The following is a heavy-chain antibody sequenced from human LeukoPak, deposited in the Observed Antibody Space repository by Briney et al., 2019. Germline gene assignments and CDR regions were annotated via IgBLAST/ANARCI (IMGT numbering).Heavy chain of an antibody. Sequence: GGSLRLSCAASGFTFSSYAMSWVRQAPGKGLEWVSAISGSGGGTYYADSVKGRFTISRDNSKNTLYLQMNSLRAEDTAVYYCAKITMIVVVISAFDIWGQGTMVTVSS. J-gene: IGHJ3*02. V-gene: IGHV3-23*01. CDR2: ISGSGGGT. D-gene: IGHD3-22*01. CDR3: AKITMIVVVISAFDI. CDR1: GFTFSSYA.